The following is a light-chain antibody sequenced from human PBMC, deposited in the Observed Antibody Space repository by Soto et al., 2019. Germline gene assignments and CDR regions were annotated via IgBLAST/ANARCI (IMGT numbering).Light chain of an antibody. J-gene: IGKJ2*01. V-gene: IGKV3-15*01. Sequence: EIVMPQSPATLSVSPGERATLSCRASQSVSSNLAWYQQKPGQAPSLLIYGASTRATGIPARFSGSGSGTEVTLTISSLQSEDFAVYCGQQYKNGPPIPFGQGTQVEIK. CDR1: QSVSSN. CDR2: GAS. CDR3: QQYKNGPPIP.